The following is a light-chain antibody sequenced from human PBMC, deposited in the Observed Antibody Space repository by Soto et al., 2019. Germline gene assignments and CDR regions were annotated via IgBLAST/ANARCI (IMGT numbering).Light chain of an antibody. Sequence: EIVLTQSPGTLSLSPGERATLSCRASQSVSSSYLDWYQQKPGQAPRLLIYGSSSRATGIPDRFSGSGSGTDFTLTISILEPEDFAVYYCQQYGSSQSFGQGTKVEIK. V-gene: IGKV3-20*01. J-gene: IGKJ1*01. CDR1: QSVSSSY. CDR3: QQYGSSQS. CDR2: GSS.